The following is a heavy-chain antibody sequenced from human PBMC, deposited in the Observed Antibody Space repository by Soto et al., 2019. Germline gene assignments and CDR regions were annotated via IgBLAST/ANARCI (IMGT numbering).Heavy chain of an antibody. V-gene: IGHV3-15*07. J-gene: IGHJ4*02. CDR2: IKSKTDGGTT. Sequence: PGGSLRLSCAASGFTFSNAWINWVRQAPGKGLEWVGRIKSKTDGGTTDFAAPVKGRFAISRDDSKNMVYLQMNNLRAEDTAIYYCAKVPLKPQVFDYWGQGTLVTVSS. CDR3: AKVPLKPQVFDY. CDR1: GFTFSNAW. D-gene: IGHD1-20*01.